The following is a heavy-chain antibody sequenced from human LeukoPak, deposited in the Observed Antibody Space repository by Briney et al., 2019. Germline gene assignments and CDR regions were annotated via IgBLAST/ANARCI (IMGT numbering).Heavy chain of an antibody. Sequence: PSETLSLTCTVSGGSISSYYWSWIRQPAGKGLEWIGRIYTSGSTNYNPSLKSRVTMSVDTSKNQFSLKLSSVTAADTAVYYCARDPIVVVPAARVTTARYNWFDPWGQETLVTVSS. CDR1: GGSISSYY. D-gene: IGHD2-2*01. V-gene: IGHV4-4*07. CDR3: ARDPIVVVPAARVTTARYNWFDP. CDR2: IYTSGST. J-gene: IGHJ5*02.